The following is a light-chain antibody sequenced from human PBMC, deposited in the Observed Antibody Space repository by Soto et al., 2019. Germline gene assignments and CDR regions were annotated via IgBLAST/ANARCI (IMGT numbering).Light chain of an antibody. J-gene: IGKJ1*01. CDR3: QQHGSSPRT. Sequence: ETVLTQSPGTLSLSPGETANLSCRASQSVRSDHLAWYQQKPGQAPRLLIYETSSRVTGIPDRFSGSGSGTDFTLTISRLEPEDFAVYYCQQHGSSPRTFGQGTKVEIK. CDR1: QSVRSDH. V-gene: IGKV3-20*01. CDR2: ETS.